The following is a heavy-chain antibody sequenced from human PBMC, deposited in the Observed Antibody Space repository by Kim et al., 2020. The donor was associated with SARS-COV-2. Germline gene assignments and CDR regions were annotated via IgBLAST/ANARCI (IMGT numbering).Heavy chain of an antibody. Sequence: TYYNPSLESRVTISVDTSKNQFSLKLSSVTAADTAVYYCARTDERGVDYWGQGTLVTVSS. J-gene: IGHJ4*02. CDR2: T. D-gene: IGHD3-3*01. CDR3: ARTDERGVDY. V-gene: IGHV4-39*07.